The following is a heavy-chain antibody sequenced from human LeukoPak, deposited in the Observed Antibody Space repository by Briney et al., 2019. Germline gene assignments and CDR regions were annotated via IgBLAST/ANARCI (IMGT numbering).Heavy chain of an antibody. V-gene: IGHV4-59*01. D-gene: IGHD4-17*01. Sequence: SETLSLTCTVSGGSISNYYWSWIRQSPGKGLEWIGYIYYSGSTNYNPSLKSRVTISVDTSKNQFSLRLSSVTAADTAVYYCARDSTVTFAFDIWGQGTMVTVPS. CDR1: GGSISNYY. CDR3: ARDSTVTFAFDI. CDR2: IYYSGST. J-gene: IGHJ3*02.